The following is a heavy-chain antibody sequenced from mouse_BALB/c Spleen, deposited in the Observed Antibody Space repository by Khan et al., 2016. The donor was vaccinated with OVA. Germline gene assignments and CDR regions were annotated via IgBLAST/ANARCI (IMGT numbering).Heavy chain of an antibody. V-gene: IGHV9-3-1*01. CDR1: GYTLTNYG. D-gene: IGHD2-1*01. CDR3: ARSNGNYWFAY. CDR2: INTYTGAP. Sequence: QCQLVQSGPELKKPGETVKISCKASGYTLTNYGMNWVKQAPGKGLKWMGWINTYTGAPTYAEDFKGRIAFSLETSASTAYLQINNLKNEDTATYFCARSNGNYWFAYWGQGTLVTVSA. J-gene: IGHJ3*01.